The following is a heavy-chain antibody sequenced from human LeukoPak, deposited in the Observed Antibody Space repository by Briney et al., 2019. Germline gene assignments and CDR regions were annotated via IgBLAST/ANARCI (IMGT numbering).Heavy chain of an antibody. CDR1: GGTFSSYA. V-gene: IGHV1-69*04. Sequence: SVKVSCKASGGTFSSYAISWVRQAPGQGLEWMGRIIPILGIANYAQKFQGRVTITADKSTSTAYMELSSLRSEDTAVYYCARGKIMRSVFDYWGQGTLVSVSS. D-gene: IGHD3-16*01. CDR3: ARGKIMRSVFDY. J-gene: IGHJ4*02. CDR2: IIPILGIA.